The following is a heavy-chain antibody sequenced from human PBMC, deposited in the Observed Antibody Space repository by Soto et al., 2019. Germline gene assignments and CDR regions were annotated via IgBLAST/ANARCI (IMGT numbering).Heavy chain of an antibody. CDR1: GFTFSSYA. CDR3: AKPPPLYGSGSYPSNWFDP. J-gene: IGHJ5*02. CDR2: ISGSGGST. V-gene: IGHV3-23*01. D-gene: IGHD3-10*01. Sequence: GGSLRLSCAASGFTFSSYAMSWVRQAPGKGLEWVSAISGSGGSTYYADSVKGRFTISRDNSKNTLYLQMNSLRAEDTAVYYCAKPPPLYGSGSYPSNWFDPWGQGTLVTVS.